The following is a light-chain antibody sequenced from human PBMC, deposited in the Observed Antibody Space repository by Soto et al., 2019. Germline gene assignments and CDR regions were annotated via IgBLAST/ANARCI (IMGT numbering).Light chain of an antibody. CDR1: QSISSY. CDR3: QQSYSKVT. CDR2: AAS. Sequence: DIQMTQSPSSLSASVGDSVTITCRASQSISSYLNWYQQKPGKAPKLLIYAASSLQSGVPSRFSGSGSGTDFTLTISSLQPEDFATYYCQQSYSKVTFGGGTKVDIK. V-gene: IGKV1-39*01. J-gene: IGKJ4*01.